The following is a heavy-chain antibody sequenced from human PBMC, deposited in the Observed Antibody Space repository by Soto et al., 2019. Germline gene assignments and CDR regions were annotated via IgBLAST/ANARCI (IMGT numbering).Heavy chain of an antibody. Sequence: PGESLKISCKGSVYSFTSYWIGWVRQMPGKGLEWMGIIYPGDSDTRYSPSFQGQVTISADKSISTAYLQWSSLKASDTAMYYCARLAVVVPAAINYYGMDVWGQGTTVTVSS. CDR3: ARLAVVVPAAINYYGMDV. CDR1: VYSFTSYW. D-gene: IGHD2-2*01. J-gene: IGHJ6*02. V-gene: IGHV5-51*01. CDR2: IYPGDSDT.